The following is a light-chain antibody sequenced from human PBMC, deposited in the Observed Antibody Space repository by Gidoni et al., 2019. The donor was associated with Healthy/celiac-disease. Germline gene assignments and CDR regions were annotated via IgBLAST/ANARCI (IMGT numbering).Light chain of an antibody. CDR1: QSVSSN. CDR3: QQYNNWPWT. J-gene: IGKJ1*01. CDR2: GAS. Sequence: ELVMTQSPATLSVSPGERATLSCRASQSVSSNLAWYQQKPGQAPRLLIYGASTRATCIPARFSDSGSGTEFTLTISSLQSEDFAVYYFQQYNNWPWTFGQGTKVEIK. V-gene: IGKV3-15*01.